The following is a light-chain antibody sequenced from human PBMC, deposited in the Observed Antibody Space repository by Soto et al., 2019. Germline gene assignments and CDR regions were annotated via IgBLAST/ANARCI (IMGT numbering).Light chain of an antibody. V-gene: IGKV3-20*01. CDR3: QQFDSSVT. J-gene: IGKJ1*01. CDR2: GAS. Sequence: EIMLTQSPGSLSLCPGERATLSCRASQSVSSTFFAWYQQRPGQAPRLLMYGASSRATGIPERFSGSGSGTDFTLTISRLEPEDFAVYYCQQFDSSVTFGQGTKVEIK. CDR1: QSVSSTF.